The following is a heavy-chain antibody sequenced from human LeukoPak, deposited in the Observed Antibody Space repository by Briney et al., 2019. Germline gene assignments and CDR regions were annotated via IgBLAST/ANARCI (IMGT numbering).Heavy chain of an antibody. J-gene: IGHJ4*02. CDR1: GYTFTSYD. CDR3: ARGYGGELFRVFRY. Sequence: ASVKVSCKASGYTFTSYDINWVRQATGQGLEWMGWMNPNSGNTGYAQKFQGRGTMTRNTSISTAYMELSGLRSEDTAVYYCARGYGGELFRVFRYWGQGTLVTVSS. V-gene: IGHV1-8*01. D-gene: IGHD3-10*01. CDR2: MNPNSGNT.